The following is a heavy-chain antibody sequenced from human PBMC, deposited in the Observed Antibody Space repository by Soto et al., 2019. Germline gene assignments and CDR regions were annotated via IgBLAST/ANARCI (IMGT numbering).Heavy chain of an antibody. CDR3: ARDKPRGYCSGGSCYVNFDY. CDR1: GGSFSCCA. V-gene: IGHV1-69*13. D-gene: IGHD2-15*01. CDR2: IIPIFGTA. J-gene: IGHJ4*02. Sequence: SAKVSSEARGGSFSCCASCWVRHSPGQRLEWMGGIIPIFGTANYAQKFQGRVTITADESTSTAYMELSSLRSEDTAVYYCARDKPRGYCSGGSCYVNFDYWGQGTLVTVSS.